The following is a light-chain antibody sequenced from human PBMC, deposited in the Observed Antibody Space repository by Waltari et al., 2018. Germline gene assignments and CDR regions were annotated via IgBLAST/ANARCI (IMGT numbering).Light chain of an antibody. J-gene: IGKJ5*01. CDR2: DAS. CDR1: QHVSKY. CDR3: QQYYNVPRT. V-gene: IGKV1-33*01. Sequence: DIQMTQSPSSLSASVGDRVTITCQASQHVSKYLNWYQQKPGKAPNLLIYDASNLQRVVPSRFSGSGSGTHFTFTISSLQPEDIATYYCQQYYNVPRTFGQGTRLEIK.